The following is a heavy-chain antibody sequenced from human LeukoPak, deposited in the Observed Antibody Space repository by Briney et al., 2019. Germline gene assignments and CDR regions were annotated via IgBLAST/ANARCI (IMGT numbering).Heavy chain of an antibody. Sequence: GGSLRLSCAAYGNYWMHWVRQAPGKGLVWVSHINSDGSWTSYADSVKGRFTISKDNAKNTVYLQMNNLRAEDTAVYYCVSFYETYWGRGTLVTVSS. D-gene: IGHD2-2*01. CDR3: VSFYETY. CDR2: INSDGSWT. CDR1: GNYW. J-gene: IGHJ4*02. V-gene: IGHV3-74*01.